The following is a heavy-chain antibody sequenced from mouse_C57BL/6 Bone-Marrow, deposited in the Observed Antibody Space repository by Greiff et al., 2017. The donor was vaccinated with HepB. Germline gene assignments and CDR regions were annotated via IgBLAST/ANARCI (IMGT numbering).Heavy chain of an antibody. CDR3: ARRGYYDYDYYAMDY. CDR2: IYPGDGDT. Sequence: QVQLKESGPELVKPGASVKISCKASGYAFSSSWMNWVKQRPGKGLEWIGRIYPGDGDTNYNGKFKGKATLTADKSSSTAYMQLSSLTSEDSAVYFCARRGYYDYDYYAMDYWGQGTSVTVSS. CDR1: GYAFSSSW. J-gene: IGHJ4*01. D-gene: IGHD2-4*01. V-gene: IGHV1-82*01.